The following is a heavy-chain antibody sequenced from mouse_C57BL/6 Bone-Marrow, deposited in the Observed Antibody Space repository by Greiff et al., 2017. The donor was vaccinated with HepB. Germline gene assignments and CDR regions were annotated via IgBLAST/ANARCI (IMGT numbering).Heavy chain of an antibody. Sequence: EVHLVESGGDLVKPGGSLKLSCAASGFTFSSYGMSWVRQTPDKRLEWVATISSGGSYTYYPDSVKGRFTISRDNAKNTLYLQKSSLKSEDTAMYYCARRSYYYYYYAMDYWGQGTSVTVSS. CDR3: ARRSYYYYYYAMDY. CDR1: GFTFSSYG. D-gene: IGHD1-1*01. CDR2: ISSGGSYT. J-gene: IGHJ4*01. V-gene: IGHV5-6*01.